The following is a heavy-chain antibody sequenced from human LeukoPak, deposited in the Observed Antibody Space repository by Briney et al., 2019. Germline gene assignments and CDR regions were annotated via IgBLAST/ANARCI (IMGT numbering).Heavy chain of an antibody. CDR1: GGSISSYY. D-gene: IGHD3-3*01. V-gene: IGHV4-59*08. CDR2: IYYSGST. CDR3: ARHYDFYYYGMDV. J-gene: IGHJ6*02. Sequence: KPSETLSLTCTVSGGSISSYYWSWIRQPPGKGLEWIGYIYYSGSTNYNPSLKSRVTISVDTSKNQFSLKLSSVTAADTAVYYCARHYDFYYYGMDVWGQGTTVTVSS.